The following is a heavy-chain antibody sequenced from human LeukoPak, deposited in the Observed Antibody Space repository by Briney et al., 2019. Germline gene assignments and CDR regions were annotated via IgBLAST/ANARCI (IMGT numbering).Heavy chain of an antibody. CDR1: GGTFSSYA. CDR3: AGDMAGSYGIFDY. V-gene: IGHV1-69*06. Sequence: ASVKVSCKASGGTFSSYAISWVRQAPGQGLEWMGGIIPIFGTANYAQKFQGRVTITADKSTSTAYMELSSLRSEDTAVYYCAGDMAGSYGIFDYWGQGTLVTVSS. D-gene: IGHD3-10*01. J-gene: IGHJ4*02. CDR2: IIPIFGTA.